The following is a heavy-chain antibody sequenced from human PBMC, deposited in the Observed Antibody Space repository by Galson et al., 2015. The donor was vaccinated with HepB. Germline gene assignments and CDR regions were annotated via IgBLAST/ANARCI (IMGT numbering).Heavy chain of an antibody. D-gene: IGHD3-9*01. J-gene: IGHJ6*03. CDR2: INPNSGGT. CDR1: GYTFTGYY. CDR3: ARARYFDWFSHYYYMDV. V-gene: IGHV1-2*04. Sequence: SVKVSCKASGYTFTGYYMHWVRQAPGQGLEWMGWINPNSGGTNYAQKSQGWVTMTRDTSISTAYMELSRLRSDDTAVYYCARARYFDWFSHYYYMDVWGKGTTVTVSS.